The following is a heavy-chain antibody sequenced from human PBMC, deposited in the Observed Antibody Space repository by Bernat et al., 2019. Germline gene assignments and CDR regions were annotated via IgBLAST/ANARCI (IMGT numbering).Heavy chain of an antibody. CDR1: GFTFSSYE. V-gene: IGHV3-48*03. CDR2: ISSSGSTI. Sequence: EVQLVESGGGLVQPGGSLRLSCAASGFTFSSYEMNWVRQAPGKGLEWVSYISSSGSTIFYAEAMKGRFTISRDNAKNSLYLQMNSLRAEDTAVYYCARGTGGWLVLNAFDISRHGTMLTVSS. J-gene: IGHJ3*02. CDR3: ARGTGGWLVLNAFDI. D-gene: IGHD6-6*01.